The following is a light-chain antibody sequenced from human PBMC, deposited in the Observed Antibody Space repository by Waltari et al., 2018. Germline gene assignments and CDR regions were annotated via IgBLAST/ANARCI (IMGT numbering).Light chain of an antibody. V-gene: IGLV2-23*01. Sequence: QSALTQPASVSGSPGQSITISCTGTSSDVGSYNLVSWYQQHPGKAPKLMIYEGSKRPSGVANRFSGSKSGNTASLTISGLQAEDEADYYCCSYAGSSTLNWVFGVGTKLTVL. CDR2: EGS. CDR1: SSDVGSYNL. J-gene: IGLJ3*02. CDR3: CSYAGSSTLNWV.